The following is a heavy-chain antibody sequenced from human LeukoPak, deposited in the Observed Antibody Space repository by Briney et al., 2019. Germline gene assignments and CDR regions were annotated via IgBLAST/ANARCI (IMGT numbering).Heavy chain of an antibody. V-gene: IGHV3-23*01. CDR3: AKGPPNVLLWFGELVDY. CDR2: ISGSGGST. D-gene: IGHD3-10*01. Sequence: GGSLRLSCAASGFTFSSYAMSWVRQAPGKGLEWVSAISGSGGSTYYADSVKGRFTIPRDNSKNTLYLQMNSLRAEDTAVYYCAKGPPNVLLWFGELVDYWGQGTLVTVSS. CDR1: GFTFSSYA. J-gene: IGHJ4*02.